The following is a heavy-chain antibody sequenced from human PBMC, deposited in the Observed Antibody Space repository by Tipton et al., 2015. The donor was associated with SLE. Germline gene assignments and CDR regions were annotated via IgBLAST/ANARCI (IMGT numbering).Heavy chain of an antibody. CDR2: IYHSGST. Sequence: TLSLTCAVSGYSISSGYYWGWIRQPPGKGLEWIGSIYHSGSTYYNPSLKSRVTISVDTSKNQFSLKLSSVTAADTAVYYCAGYDFWSGYRPYWGQGTLVTVSS. J-gene: IGHJ4*02. D-gene: IGHD3-3*01. CDR1: GYSISSGYY. V-gene: IGHV4-38-2*01. CDR3: AGYDFWSGYRPY.